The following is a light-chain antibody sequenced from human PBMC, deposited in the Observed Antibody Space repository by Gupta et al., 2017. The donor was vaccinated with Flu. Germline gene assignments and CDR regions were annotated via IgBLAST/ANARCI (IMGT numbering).Light chain of an antibody. CDR2: QES. J-gene: IGLJ1*01. CDR1: TSDVGGDNY. CDR3: STSATSNIRV. V-gene: IGLV2-8*01. Sequence: SATTSSTATTSDVGGDNYVCCYHQHPAKTCQLLIYQESRRPTGGPARFSASTSADTATPTTSGLHPDDDDDYYCSTSATSNIRVFGTGTKLTVL.